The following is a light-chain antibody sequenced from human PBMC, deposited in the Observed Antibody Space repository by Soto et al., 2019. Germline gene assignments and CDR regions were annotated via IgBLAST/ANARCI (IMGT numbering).Light chain of an antibody. CDR1: SSNIGADYN. J-gene: IGLJ2*01. CDR2: GNS. Sequence: QPVLTQPPSVSGAPGQRVTISCTGTSSNIGADYNVHWYRQVPGTAPKLLIYGNSDRPSGVPDRFSGSKSGPSASLAITGLQTEDEADYYCQSYDTGLRGMVFGGGTQLTVL. CDR3: QSYDTGLRGMV. V-gene: IGLV1-40*01.